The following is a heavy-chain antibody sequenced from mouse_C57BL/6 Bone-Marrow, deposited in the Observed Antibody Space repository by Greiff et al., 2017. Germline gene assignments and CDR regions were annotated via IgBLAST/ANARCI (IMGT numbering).Heavy chain of an antibody. V-gene: IGHV1-62-2*01. D-gene: IGHD1-1*01. CDR1: GYTFTEYT. CDR2: FYPGSGSI. CDR3: ARHEGITSLVGPSYWYFDV. Sequence: QVHVKQSGAELVKPGASVKLSCKASGYTFTEYTIHWVKQRSGQGLEWIGWFYPGSGSITYNEKLKDKATLTADKSSSTVYMERSILTAEDSAVYFCARHEGITSLVGPSYWYFDVWGTGTTVTVSS. J-gene: IGHJ1*03.